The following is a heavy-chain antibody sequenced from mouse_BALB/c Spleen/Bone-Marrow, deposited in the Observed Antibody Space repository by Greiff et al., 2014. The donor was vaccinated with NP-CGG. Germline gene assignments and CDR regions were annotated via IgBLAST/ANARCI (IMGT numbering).Heavy chain of an antibody. D-gene: IGHD1-1*01. V-gene: IGHV14-3*02. CDR3: ARFQLLRSRGPDY. CDR2: IDPANGNT. Sequence: VQLQQSGAELVKPGASVKLSCTASDFNFKDTYMHWVNQRPEQGLEWIGRIDPANGNTKYDPKFQGKATITADTSSNTAYLQLSSLTSEDTAVYYCARFQLLRSRGPDYWGQRNTPTVPS. J-gene: IGHJ2*01. CDR1: DFNFKDTY.